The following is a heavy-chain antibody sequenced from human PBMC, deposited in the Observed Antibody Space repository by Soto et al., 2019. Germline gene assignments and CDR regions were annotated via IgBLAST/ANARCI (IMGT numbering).Heavy chain of an antibody. D-gene: IGHD1-1*01. CDR2: ISGSGGST. CDR1: GVTVSGYA. CDR3: AKLGRSTGTLVDY. V-gene: IGHV3-23*01. J-gene: IGHJ4*02. Sequence: GGSLRVWCAASGVTVSGYAMSWVRQAPGKGLEWVSAISGSGGSTYYADPVKGRFTISRDNSKNTLYLQMNSLRAEDTAVYYCAKLGRSTGTLVDYWGQGSLVTVSS.